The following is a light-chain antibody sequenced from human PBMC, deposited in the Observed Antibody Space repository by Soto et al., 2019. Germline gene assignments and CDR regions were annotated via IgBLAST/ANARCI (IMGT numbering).Light chain of an antibody. CDR3: ALYVGSGTVV. Sequence: QTVVTQEPSCSVSPGGTVILTCGLTAGAVSTSYYPSLYQQSPGLAPRTLIYDTTTRSSGVPDRFSGSILGNKAALPITGAQSDDESDYLCALYVGSGTVVFGGGTKLTVL. CDR2: DTT. J-gene: IGLJ2*01. V-gene: IGLV8-61*01. CDR1: AGAVSTSYY.